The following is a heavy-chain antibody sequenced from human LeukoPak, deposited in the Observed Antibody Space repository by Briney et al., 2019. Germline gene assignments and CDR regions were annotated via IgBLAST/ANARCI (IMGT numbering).Heavy chain of an antibody. CDR1: GFTFSSYW. CDR2: IMQDGSEK. Sequence: GGSRRLSCAASGFTFSSYWMSWVRQAPGKGLEWVANIMQDGSEKYYVDSVKGRFTISRDNAKNSLYLQMSSLRADDTAVYYCARDRLLYYYDSGPTGHFQHWGQGTLVTVSS. V-gene: IGHV3-7*01. D-gene: IGHD3-22*01. CDR3: ARDRLLYYYDSGPTGHFQH. J-gene: IGHJ1*01.